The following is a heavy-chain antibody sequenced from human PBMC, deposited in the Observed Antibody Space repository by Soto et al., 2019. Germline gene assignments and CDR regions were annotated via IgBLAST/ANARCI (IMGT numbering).Heavy chain of an antibody. CDR2: IYPDDSRT. J-gene: IGHJ6*02. Sequence: PGESLKISCKGSGYSFTSYYIGWVRQMPGKGLEWMGTIYPDDSRTRYSPSFEDQVTISADQSINTAYLQWSSLKASDTAIYYCATIFHSPRGHHYYYGVDVWGQGTAVTVSS. D-gene: IGHD2-21*01. CDR1: GYSFTSYY. CDR3: ATIFHSPRGHHYYYGVDV. V-gene: IGHV5-51*01.